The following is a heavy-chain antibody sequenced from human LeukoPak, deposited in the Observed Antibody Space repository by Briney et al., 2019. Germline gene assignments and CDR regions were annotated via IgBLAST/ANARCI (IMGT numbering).Heavy chain of an antibody. J-gene: IGHJ6*02. Sequence: GGSLRLSCAASGFTVSSNYMSWVRQAPGKGLEWVSVIYSGGSTYYADSVKGRFTISRHNSKNTLYLQMNSLRAEDTAVYYCARGLLVVVPAAMRSYYYGMDVWGQGTAVTVSS. V-gene: IGHV3-53*04. CDR3: ARGLLVVVPAAMRSYYYGMDV. CDR1: GFTVSSNY. D-gene: IGHD2-2*01. CDR2: IYSGGST.